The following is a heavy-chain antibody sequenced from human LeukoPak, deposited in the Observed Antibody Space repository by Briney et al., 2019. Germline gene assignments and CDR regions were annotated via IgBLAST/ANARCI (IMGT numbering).Heavy chain of an antibody. Sequence: ASETLSLTCTVSGGSISSSSYYWGWIRQPPGKGLAWIGSIYYTGSTYYNPSFKSRVTISVDTSKNQFSLKLSSVTAADTAVYYCASTEKYYYDSSGYFHDAFDIWGQGTMVTVSS. J-gene: IGHJ3*02. CDR3: ASTEKYYYDSSGYFHDAFDI. CDR2: IYYTGST. V-gene: IGHV4-39*01. D-gene: IGHD3-22*01. CDR1: GGSISSSSYY.